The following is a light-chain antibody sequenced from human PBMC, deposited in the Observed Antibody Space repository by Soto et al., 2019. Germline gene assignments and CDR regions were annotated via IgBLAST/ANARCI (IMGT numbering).Light chain of an antibody. V-gene: IGLV1-44*01. Sequence: QSVLTQPPSASGTPGQRVTISCSGSSSNIGSNTVNWYQQLPGTAPKLLIYSNNQRPSGVPDRFSGCKSGTSASLAISGLQSEDEADYYCAAWDDSLNGWVFGAGTKLIVL. CDR1: SSNIGSNT. CDR2: SNN. J-gene: IGLJ3*02. CDR3: AAWDDSLNGWV.